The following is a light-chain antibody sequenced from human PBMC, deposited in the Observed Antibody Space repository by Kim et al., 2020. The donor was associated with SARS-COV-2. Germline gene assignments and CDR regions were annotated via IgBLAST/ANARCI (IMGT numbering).Light chain of an antibody. J-gene: IGKJ2*03. Sequence: VSPGERATLSCGASQSIRTTLAWYKQKPGQAPRLLIYGASTRATGGPARFSGDESGTEFTLTISSLQSEDFAVYYCQQYNGWPPYSFGQGTKLEIK. CDR1: QSIRTT. CDR3: QQYNGWPPYS. V-gene: IGKV3-15*01. CDR2: GAS.